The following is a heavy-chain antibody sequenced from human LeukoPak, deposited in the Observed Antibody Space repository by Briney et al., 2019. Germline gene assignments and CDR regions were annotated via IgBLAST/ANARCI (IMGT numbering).Heavy chain of an antibody. J-gene: IGHJ3*02. CDR3: AREGTFRGLPGHAFDI. V-gene: IGHV4-59*01. CDR1: GGSISSYY. D-gene: IGHD1-1*01. CDR2: IYYSGST. Sequence: TSETLSLTCTVPGGSISSYYWSWIWQPPGKGLEWVGYIYYSGSTNYNPSLKSRVTISVDTSKNQFSLKLSSVTAADTAVYYCAREGTFRGLPGHAFDIWGQGTMVTVSS.